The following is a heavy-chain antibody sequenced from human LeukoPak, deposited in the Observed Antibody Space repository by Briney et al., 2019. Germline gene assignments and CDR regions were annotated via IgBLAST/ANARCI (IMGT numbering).Heavy chain of an antibody. CDR3: ASGSRNSGDFDY. CDR2: ISYDGSNK. J-gene: IGHJ4*02. D-gene: IGHD6-25*01. V-gene: IGHV3-30-3*01. Sequence: GGSLRLSCAASGFTFSSYAMHWVRQAPGKGLEWVAVISYDGSNKYYADSVKGRFTISRDNSKNTLYLQMNSLRAEDTAVYYCASGSRNSGDFDYWGQGTLVTVSS. CDR1: GFTFSSYA.